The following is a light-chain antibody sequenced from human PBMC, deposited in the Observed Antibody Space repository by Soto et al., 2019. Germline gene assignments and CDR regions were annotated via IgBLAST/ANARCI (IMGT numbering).Light chain of an antibody. CDR2: DVT. CDR1: SSVVGGYNY. J-gene: IGLJ1*01. Sequence: QSALTQPRSVSGSPGQSVTISCSGTSSVVGGYNYVSWYQQRPGKAPKLMIYDVTKWPSGVPDRFSGSKSGNTASLTISGLQAEDEAAYYCCSHAGRYIYVFGTGTKVTVL. CDR3: CSHAGRYIYV. V-gene: IGLV2-11*01.